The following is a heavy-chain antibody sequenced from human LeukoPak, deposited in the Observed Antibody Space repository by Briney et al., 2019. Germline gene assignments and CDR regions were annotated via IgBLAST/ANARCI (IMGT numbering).Heavy chain of an antibody. Sequence: SETLSLTCTVSGGSISSYYWSWIRQPPGKGLEWIGYIYYSGSTNYNPSLKGRVTISVDTSKNQFSLKLSSVTAADTAVYYCARYYSYYDSSGFDYWGQGTLVTVSS. J-gene: IGHJ4*02. D-gene: IGHD3-22*01. CDR3: ARYYSYYDSSGFDY. V-gene: IGHV4-59*08. CDR2: IYYSGST. CDR1: GGSISSYY.